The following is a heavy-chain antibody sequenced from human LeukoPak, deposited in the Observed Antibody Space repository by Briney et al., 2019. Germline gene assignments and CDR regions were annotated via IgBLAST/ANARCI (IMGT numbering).Heavy chain of an antibody. J-gene: IGHJ5*02. CDR1: GYTFTSYD. CDR2: MNPNSGNT. V-gene: IGHV1-8*01. Sequence: ASVKVSCKASGYTFTSYDINWVRQATGQGLEWMGWMNPNSGNTGYAQKSQGRVTMTRDTSTSTVYMELSSLRSEDTAVYYCARDGNYYGSGSYYNWFDPWGQGTLVTVSS. CDR3: ARDGNYYGSGSYYNWFDP. D-gene: IGHD3-10*01.